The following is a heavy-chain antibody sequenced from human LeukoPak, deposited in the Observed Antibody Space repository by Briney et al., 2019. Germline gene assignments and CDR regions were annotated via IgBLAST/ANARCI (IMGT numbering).Heavy chain of an antibody. D-gene: IGHD2-2*01. Sequence: ASVKVSCKASGYTFTSYYMHWVRQAPGQGLEWMGIINPSDGSTSYAQKFQGRVTMTRVTSTSTVYMELSSLRSEDTAVYYCARDRPIVVVPAASLDYWGQGTLVTVSS. J-gene: IGHJ4*02. CDR3: ARDRPIVVVPAASLDY. V-gene: IGHV1-46*01. CDR1: GYTFTSYY. CDR2: INPSDGST.